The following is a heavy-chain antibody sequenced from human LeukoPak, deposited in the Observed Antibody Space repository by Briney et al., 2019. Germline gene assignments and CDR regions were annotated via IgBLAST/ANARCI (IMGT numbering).Heavy chain of an antibody. CDR1: GFTFSSYS. V-gene: IGHV3-21*01. D-gene: IGHD5-18*01. J-gene: IGHJ4*02. Sequence: GGSLRLSCAASGFTFSSYSMNWVRQAPGKGLEWVSSISSSSSYIYYADPVKGRFTISRDNAKNSLYLQMNSLRAEDTAVYYCARDFSSAMVLSNFDYWGQGTLVTVSS. CDR3: ARDFSSAMVLSNFDY. CDR2: ISSSSSYI.